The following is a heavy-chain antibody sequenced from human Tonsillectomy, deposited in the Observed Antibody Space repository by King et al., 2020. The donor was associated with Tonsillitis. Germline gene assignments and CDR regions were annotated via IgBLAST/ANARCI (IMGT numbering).Heavy chain of an antibody. CDR3: AREHYYDSSGYLGYFDY. Sequence: VQLQESGPGLVKPSQTLSLTCTVSGGSIRSGGYYWSWIRQHPWKGLEWSGYIYYSGSTYYNPSLQSRVTISVDTSKNQFSLKLSSVTAADTAVYYCAREHYYDSSGYLGYFDYWGQGTLVTVSS. CDR1: GGSIRSGGYY. CDR2: IYYSGST. D-gene: IGHD3-22*01. J-gene: IGHJ4*02. V-gene: IGHV4-31*03.